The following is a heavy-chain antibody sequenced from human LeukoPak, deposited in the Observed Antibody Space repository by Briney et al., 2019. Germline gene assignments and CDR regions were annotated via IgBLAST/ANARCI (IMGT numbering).Heavy chain of an antibody. Sequence: SETLSLTCTVSGGSISSYYWSWIRQSPGKGLEWIGYIYYSGSTNYNPSLKSRVTISVDTSKNQFSLKLSSVTAADTAVYYCARVGIAVAGIDYWGQGTLVTVSS. CDR3: ARVGIAVAGIDY. D-gene: IGHD6-19*01. V-gene: IGHV4-59*12. J-gene: IGHJ4*02. CDR2: IYYSGST. CDR1: GGSISSYY.